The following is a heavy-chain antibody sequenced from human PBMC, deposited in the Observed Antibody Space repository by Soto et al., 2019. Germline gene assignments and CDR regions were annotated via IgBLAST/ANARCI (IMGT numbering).Heavy chain of an antibody. CDR2: IYWDDDK. V-gene: IGHV2-5*02. Sequence: QITLKESGPTLVRPTQTLTLPCTFSGFSLTTSGVGVGWIRQPPGKALEWLAVIYWDDDKRYSSSLKRRHTITKDTSKNQVVLTMTNMDPVDTATYDCAHHPYYGLGSYSFDYWGQGTLVTVSS. CDR1: GFSLTTSGVG. J-gene: IGHJ4*02. D-gene: IGHD3-10*01. CDR3: AHHPYYGLGSYSFDY.